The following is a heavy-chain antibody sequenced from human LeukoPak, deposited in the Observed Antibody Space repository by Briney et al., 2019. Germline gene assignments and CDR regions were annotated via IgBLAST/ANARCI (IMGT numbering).Heavy chain of an antibody. V-gene: IGHV4-4*07. Sequence: PSETLSLTCTVSGGSISSYYWSWIRQPAGKGLEWIGRIYTSGSTNYNPSLKSRVTMSIDTSKNQFSLRLSSVTAADTAVYYCARDRGYSSTSCMSAFDIWGQGTMVTVSS. J-gene: IGHJ3*02. CDR3: ARDRGYSSTSCMSAFDI. CDR1: GGSISSYY. CDR2: IYTSGST. D-gene: IGHD2-2*01.